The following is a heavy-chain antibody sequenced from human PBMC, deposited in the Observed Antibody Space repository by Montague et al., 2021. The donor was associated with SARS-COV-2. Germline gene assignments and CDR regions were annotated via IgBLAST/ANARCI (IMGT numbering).Heavy chain of an antibody. CDR3: ARGGSWLYYFDY. CDR2: TYYRSKWYN. J-gene: IGHJ4*02. V-gene: IGHV6-1*01. D-gene: IGHD6-13*01. CDR1: GDSVSSNSAA. Sequence: CAISGDSVSSNSAAWNWIRQSPSRGLGWLGGTYYRSKWYNDYAVSVKSRITINPDTSKNQFSLQLNSVTPEDTAVYYCARGGSWLYYFDYWGQGTLVTVSS.